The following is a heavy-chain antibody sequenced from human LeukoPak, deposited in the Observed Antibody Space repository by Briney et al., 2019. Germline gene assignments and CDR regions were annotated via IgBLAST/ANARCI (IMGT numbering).Heavy chain of an antibody. V-gene: IGHV5-51*01. CDR1: GYSFITYW. J-gene: IGHJ5*02. Sequence: GESLKISCKGSGYSFITYWIGWVRQMPGKGLEWMGIIYPGDSDTRYSPSFQGQVTISADKSISTAYLQWSSLKASDTAMYYCARHIGRFGEFGNWFDPWGQGTLVTVSS. CDR3: ARHIGRFGEFGNWFDP. D-gene: IGHD3-10*01. CDR2: IYPGDSDT.